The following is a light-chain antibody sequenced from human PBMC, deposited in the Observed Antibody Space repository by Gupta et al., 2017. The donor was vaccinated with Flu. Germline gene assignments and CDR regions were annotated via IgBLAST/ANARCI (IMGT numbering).Light chain of an antibody. V-gene: IGKV1-8*01. CDR1: QGISSY. J-gene: IGKJ2*01. Sequence: RMTQSPSSFSASTGDRVTITCRASQGISSYLAWYQQKPGKAPKLLIYAASTLQSGVPSRFSGSGSGTDFTLTISCLQSEDFATYYCQQYYSYPLTFGQGTKLEIK. CDR3: QQYYSYPLT. CDR2: AAS.